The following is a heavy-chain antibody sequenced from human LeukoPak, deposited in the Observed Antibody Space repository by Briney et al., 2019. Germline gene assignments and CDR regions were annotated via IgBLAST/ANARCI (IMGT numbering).Heavy chain of an antibody. CDR2: INPNSGGT. CDR1: GYTFTGYY. J-gene: IGHJ3*02. D-gene: IGHD1-1*01. Sequence: ASVKVSCKASGYTFTGYYMHWVRQAPGQGLEWTGWINPNSGGTNYAQKFQGRVTMTRDTSISTAYMELSRLRSDDTAVYYCARDSHRGYAFDIWGQGTMVTVSS. CDR3: ARDSHRGYAFDI. V-gene: IGHV1-2*02.